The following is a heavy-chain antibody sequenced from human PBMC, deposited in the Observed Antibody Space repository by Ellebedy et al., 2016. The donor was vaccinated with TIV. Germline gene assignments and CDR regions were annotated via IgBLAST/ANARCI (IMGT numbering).Heavy chain of an antibody. CDR3: ARGGSESWLGPSFDY. Sequence: SETLSLTCTVSGGSVSSGSYYWSWIRQPPGKGLEWIGYIYYSGSTNYNPSLKSRVTISVDTSKNQFSLKLSSVTAADTAVYYCARGGSESWLGPSFDYWGQGTLVTVSS. V-gene: IGHV4-61*01. CDR1: GGSVSSGSYY. J-gene: IGHJ4*02. D-gene: IGHD6-19*01. CDR2: IYYSGST.